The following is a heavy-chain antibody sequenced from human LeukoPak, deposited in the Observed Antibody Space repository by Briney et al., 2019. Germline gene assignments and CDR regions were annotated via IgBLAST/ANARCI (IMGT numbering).Heavy chain of an antibody. V-gene: IGHV1-24*01. D-gene: IGHD6-19*01. Sequence: ALVKVSCKVSGYTLTELSMHWVRQAPGKGLEWMGGFDPEDGETIYAQKFQGRVTMTEDTSTDTAYMELSRLRYDDTAVYYCARDQRAVPGKRAFDIWGQGTMVTVSS. CDR2: FDPEDGET. CDR1: GYTLTELS. J-gene: IGHJ3*02. CDR3: ARDQRAVPGKRAFDI.